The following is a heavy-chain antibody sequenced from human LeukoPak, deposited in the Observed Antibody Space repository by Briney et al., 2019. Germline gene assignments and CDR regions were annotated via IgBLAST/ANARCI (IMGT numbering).Heavy chain of an antibody. CDR3: ARGPELERFDH. V-gene: IGHV1-69*05. D-gene: IGHD1-1*01. CDR2: IIPIFGTA. J-gene: IGHJ4*02. Sequence: GASVKVSCKASGGTFSSYIISWVRQAPGQGLEWMGGIIPIFGTANYAQKFQGRVTITTDESTSTAYMELSSPRSEDTAVYYCARGPELERFDHWGQGTLVTVSS. CDR1: GGTFSSYI.